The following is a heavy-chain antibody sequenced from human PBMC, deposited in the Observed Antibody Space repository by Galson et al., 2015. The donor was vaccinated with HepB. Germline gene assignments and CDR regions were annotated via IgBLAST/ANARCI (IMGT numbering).Heavy chain of an antibody. V-gene: IGHV3-23*01. CDR2: ISGSGGRT. CDR1: GFTFSNYA. Sequence: SLRLSCAASGFTFSNYAMSWVRQAPGKGLNWVSAISGSGGRTNYADSVKGRFTVSRDNSKNTLYLQMSSLSADDTAVYFCARRGNPADYWGRGTLVTGSS. D-gene: IGHD1-14*01. J-gene: IGHJ4*02. CDR3: ARRGNPADY.